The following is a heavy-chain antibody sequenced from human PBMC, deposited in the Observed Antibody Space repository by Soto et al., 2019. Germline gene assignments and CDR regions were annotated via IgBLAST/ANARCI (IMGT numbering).Heavy chain of an antibody. CDR2: INHSGST. CDR1: GGSFSGYY. Sequence: PSETLSLTCAVYGGSFSGYYWSWIRRPPGKGLEWIGEINHSGSTNYNPSLKSRVTISVDTSKNQFSLKLSSVTAADTAVYYCVSCYPHNWFDPWGQGTLVTVSS. V-gene: IGHV4-34*01. D-gene: IGHD2-15*01. J-gene: IGHJ5*02. CDR3: VSCYPHNWFDP.